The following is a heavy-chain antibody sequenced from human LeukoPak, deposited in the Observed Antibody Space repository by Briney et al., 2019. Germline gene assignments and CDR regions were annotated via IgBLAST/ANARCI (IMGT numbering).Heavy chain of an antibody. CDR1: GYTFTSYD. J-gene: IGHJ5*02. CDR2: MNPNSGNT. D-gene: IGHD3-3*01. Sequence: ASVKVSCKASGYTFTSYDINWVRQATGQGLEWMGWMNPNSGNTGYAQKFQGRVTITRNTSISTAYMELSSLRSEDTAVYYCARASSITIFGVVIDGYWFDPWGRGILVTVSS. CDR3: ARASSITIFGVVIDGYWFDP. V-gene: IGHV1-8*03.